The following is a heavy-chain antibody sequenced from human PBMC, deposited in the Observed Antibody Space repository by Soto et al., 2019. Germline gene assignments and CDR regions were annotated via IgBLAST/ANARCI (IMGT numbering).Heavy chain of an antibody. V-gene: IGHV1-46*01. CDR3: ARPAGRLANWFDP. Sequence: QVQLVQSGVEVKKPGASVKVSCKASGYTFTVYRMIWVRQAPGQGLEWMGIINPSGGSTNYAPNFQGRVTLTRDSFTSTVYMELSNLRSEDTAVYYCARPAGRLANWFDPWGQGTLVTVSS. CDR1: GYTFTVYR. D-gene: IGHD6-6*01. CDR2: INPSGGST. J-gene: IGHJ5*02.